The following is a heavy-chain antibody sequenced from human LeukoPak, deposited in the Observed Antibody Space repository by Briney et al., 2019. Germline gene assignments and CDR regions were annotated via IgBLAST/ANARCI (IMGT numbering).Heavy chain of an antibody. Sequence: GGSLRLSCAASGFTFSSYAMHWVRQAPGKGLEWVAVISCDGSNKYYADSVKGRFTISRDNSKNTLYLQMNSLRAEDTAVYYCARDFTTYCGGDCYFDYWGQGTLVTVSS. CDR3: ARDFTTYCGGDCYFDY. J-gene: IGHJ4*02. D-gene: IGHD2-21*02. CDR2: ISCDGSNK. V-gene: IGHV3-30-3*01. CDR1: GFTFSSYA.